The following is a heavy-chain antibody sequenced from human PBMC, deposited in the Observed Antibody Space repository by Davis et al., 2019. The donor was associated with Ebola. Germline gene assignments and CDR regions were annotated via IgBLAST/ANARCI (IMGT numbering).Heavy chain of an antibody. CDR2: INPNSGGT. J-gene: IGHJ4*02. Sequence: AASVKVSCKASGYTFTGYYMHWVRQAPGQGLEWMGWINPNSGGTNYAQKFQGRVTITADESTSTAYMELSSLRSEDTAVYYCARQRYGDYYFDYWGQGTLVTVSS. CDR1: GYTFTGYY. CDR3: ARQRYGDYYFDY. V-gene: IGHV1-2*02. D-gene: IGHD4-17*01.